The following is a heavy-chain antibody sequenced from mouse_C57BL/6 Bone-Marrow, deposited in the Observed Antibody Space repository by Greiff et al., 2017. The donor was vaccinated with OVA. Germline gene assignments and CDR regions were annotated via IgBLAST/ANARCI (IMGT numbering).Heavy chain of an antibody. CDR2: IDPENGDT. J-gene: IGHJ2*01. CDR1: GFNIKDDY. CDR3: TTDSRGFDY. Sequence: VQLKESGAELVRPGASVKLSCTASGFNIKDDYMHWVKQRPEQGLEWIGWIDPENGDTEYASKFQGKATITADTSSNTAYLQLSSLTSEDTAVYYCTTDSRGFDYWGQGTTLTVSS. V-gene: IGHV14-4*01.